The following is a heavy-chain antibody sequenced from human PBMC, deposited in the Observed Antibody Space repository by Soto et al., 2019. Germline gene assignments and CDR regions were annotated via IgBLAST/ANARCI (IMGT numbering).Heavy chain of an antibody. Sequence: PGGSLRLSCAASGFSFNLHEMNWVRQAPGKGLEWISYIGTSGSSKYYADSVQGRFTISRDNTKNSLYLEMNSLRGDDTGIYYCARAGGSRAFDWLYFDSWGQGTPVTVSS. J-gene: IGHJ4*02. D-gene: IGHD3-9*01. V-gene: IGHV3-48*03. CDR2: IGTSGSSK. CDR1: GFSFNLHE. CDR3: ARAGGSRAFDWLYFDS.